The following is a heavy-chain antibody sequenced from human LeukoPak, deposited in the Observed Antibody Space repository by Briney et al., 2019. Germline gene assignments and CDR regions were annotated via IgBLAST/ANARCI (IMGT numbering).Heavy chain of an antibody. V-gene: IGHV4-30-2*01. J-gene: IGHJ5*02. CDR2: IYHSGST. CDR1: GGSISSGGYS. CDR3: ARDFDEGGWFDP. Sequence: SETLSLTCAVSGGSISSGGYSWSWIRQPPGKGLEWIGYIYHSGSTYYNPSLKSRVTISVDRSKNQFSLKLSSVTAADTAVYYSARDFDEGGWFDPWGQGTLVTVSS. D-gene: IGHD3-9*01.